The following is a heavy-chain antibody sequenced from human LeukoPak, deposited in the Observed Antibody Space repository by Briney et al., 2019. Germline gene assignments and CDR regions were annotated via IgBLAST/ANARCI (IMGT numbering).Heavy chain of an antibody. CDR3: AKDGGGGYVTDWYFDL. CDR2: IYYSGTT. V-gene: IGHV4-59*01. J-gene: IGHJ2*01. CDR1: GGSINSYY. D-gene: IGHD5-12*01. Sequence: SSETLSLTCTVSGGSINSYYWSWIRQPPGKGLEWIGYIYYSGTTNYNPSLKSRVTISVDTSKNQFSLKLSSVTAADTAVYYCAKDGGGGYVTDWYFDLWGRGTLVAVSS.